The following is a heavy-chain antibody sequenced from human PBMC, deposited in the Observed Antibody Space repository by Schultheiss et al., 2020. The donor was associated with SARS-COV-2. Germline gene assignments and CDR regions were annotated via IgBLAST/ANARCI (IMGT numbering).Heavy chain of an antibody. CDR3: ARGKAAAGWDDY. V-gene: IGHV1-69*06. J-gene: IGHJ4*02. D-gene: IGHD6-13*01. CDR2: IIPIFGTA. Sequence: SVKVSCKASGGTFSNYGISWVRQAPGQGLEWMGGIIPIFGTANYARKFQGRVTITADKSTSTAYMELRSLRSDDTAVYYCARGKAAAGWDDYWGQGTLVTVSS. CDR1: GGTFSNYG.